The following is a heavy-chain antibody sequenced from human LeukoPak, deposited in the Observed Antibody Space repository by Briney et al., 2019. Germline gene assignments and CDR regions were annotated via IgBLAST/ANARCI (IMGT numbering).Heavy chain of an antibody. CDR3: ARDMGNYFDY. J-gene: IGHJ4*02. Sequence: GRSLRLSCAASGFTFSSYAMHWVRQAPGKGLEYVSAISSNGGSTYYANSVKGRFTISRDNSKNTLYLQMGSLRAEDMAVYYCARDMGNYFDYWGQGTLVTVSS. CDR1: GFTFSSYA. CDR2: ISSNGGST. V-gene: IGHV3-64*01. D-gene: IGHD7-27*01.